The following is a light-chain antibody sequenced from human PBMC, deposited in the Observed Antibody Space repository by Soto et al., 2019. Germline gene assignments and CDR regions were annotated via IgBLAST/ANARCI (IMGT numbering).Light chain of an antibody. CDR3: QQYGSSP. V-gene: IGKV3-20*01. Sequence: EIVLTQSPATLSLSPGERATLSCRASQSVSSSYLAWYQQKPGQAPRLLIYGASSRATGIPDRFSGSGSGTDFTLTISRLEPEDFAVYYCQQYGSSPFGGGTKVDIK. CDR1: QSVSSSY. J-gene: IGKJ4*01. CDR2: GAS.